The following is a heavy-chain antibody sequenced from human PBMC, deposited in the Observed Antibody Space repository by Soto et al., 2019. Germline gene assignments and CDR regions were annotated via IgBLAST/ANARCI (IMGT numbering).Heavy chain of an antibody. V-gene: IGHV1-69*01. CDR2: IIPIFGTA. D-gene: IGHD6-13*01. Sequence: QVQLVQSGAEVKKPGSSVKVSCKASGGTFSSYAISWVRQAPGQGLEWMGGIIPIFGTANYAQKFQGRVTSTADESTSTAYRELSSLRSEDTAGYYCARERRNMYSSRSPFDYWGQGTLVTVSS. CDR3: ARERRNMYSSRSPFDY. J-gene: IGHJ4*02. CDR1: GGTFSSYA.